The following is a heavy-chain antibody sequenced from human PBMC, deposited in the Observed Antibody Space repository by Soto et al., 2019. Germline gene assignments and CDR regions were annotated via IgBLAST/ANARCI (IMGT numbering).Heavy chain of an antibody. CDR3: ARAAAVGLFDY. D-gene: IGHD1-26*01. CDR2: INPYNGNT. CDR1: GYTFTSYG. V-gene: IGHV1-18*01. J-gene: IGHJ4*02. Sequence: QVQLVQSGAEVKKPGASVKVSCKASGYTFTSYGISWVRQAPGQGLEWMGWINPYNGNTKYAQKLQGGXTXPXXTSTSTAYMELMSLRSDDTAVYYCARAAAVGLFDYWGQGTLVTVSS.